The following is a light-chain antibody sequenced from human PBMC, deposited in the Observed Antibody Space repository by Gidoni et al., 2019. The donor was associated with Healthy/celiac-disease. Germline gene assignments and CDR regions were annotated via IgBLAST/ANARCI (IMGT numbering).Light chain of an antibody. CDR1: QRISSY. V-gene: IGKV1-39*01. J-gene: IGKJ5*01. CDR2: AAS. CDR3: QQSYSTLIT. Sequence: DIQMTQSPSSLSASVGDRVTITCRASQRISSYLNWYQQKPGKAPKLLIYAASSLQSGVPSRFSGSGSGTDFTLTISSLQPEDFATYYCQQSYSTLITFXXXTRLEIK.